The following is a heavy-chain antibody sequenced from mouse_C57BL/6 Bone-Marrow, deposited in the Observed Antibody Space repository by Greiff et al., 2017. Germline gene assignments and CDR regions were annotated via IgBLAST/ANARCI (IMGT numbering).Heavy chain of an antibody. CDR2: VRLKSDNYAT. D-gene: IGHD1-1*01. CDR1: GFTFSNYW. J-gene: IGHJ2*01. V-gene: IGHV6-3*01. CDR3: TYDGSRSYYFDY. Sequence: EVQVVESGGGLVQPGGSMKLSCVASGFTFSNYWMNWVRQSPEKGLEWVAQVRLKSDNYATHYAESVKGRFTISSDDSKSSVYLQINNLRAEDTGIYYCTYDGSRSYYFDYWGQGTTLTVSS.